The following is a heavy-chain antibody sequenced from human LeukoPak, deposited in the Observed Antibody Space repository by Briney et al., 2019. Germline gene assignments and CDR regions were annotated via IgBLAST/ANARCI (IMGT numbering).Heavy chain of an antibody. CDR3: AKAPVTTCSGACCYPFDY. Sequence: GGSLRLSCSASGFTLSSYAMSWVRQAPGKGLEWVSAISVSGNTYHADSVKGRFTISRDSSKNTLYLQMNRLRAEDAAVYYCAKAPVTTCSGACCYPFDYWGQGTLVTVSS. V-gene: IGHV3-23*01. D-gene: IGHD2-15*01. CDR2: ISVSGNT. J-gene: IGHJ4*02. CDR1: GFTLSSYA.